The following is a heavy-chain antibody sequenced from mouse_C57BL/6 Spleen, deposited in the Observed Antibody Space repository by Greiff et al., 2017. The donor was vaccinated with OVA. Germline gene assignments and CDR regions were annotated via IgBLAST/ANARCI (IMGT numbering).Heavy chain of an antibody. J-gene: IGHJ3*01. CDR2: ISSGSSTI. Sequence: EVHLVESGGGLVKPGGSLKLSCAASGFTFSDYGMHWVRQAPEKGLEWVAYISSGSSTIYYADTVKGRFPIARDNAKNTLFLQMTRLRSEDTAMYYCARGDYYGSSFTFAYWGQGTLVTVSA. CDR1: GFTFSDYG. V-gene: IGHV5-17*01. D-gene: IGHD1-1*01. CDR3: ARGDYYGSSFTFAY.